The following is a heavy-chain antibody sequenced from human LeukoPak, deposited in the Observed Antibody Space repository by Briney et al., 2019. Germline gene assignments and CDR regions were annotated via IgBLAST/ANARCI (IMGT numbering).Heavy chain of an antibody. Sequence: GGSLRLSCAASGFTFSSYGMHWVRQAPGKGLEWVAFIRYDGSNKYYADSVKGRFTISRDNSKNTLYLQMNSLRAEDTAVYYCAKVEGWLQTPFDYWGQGTLVTVSS. J-gene: IGHJ4*02. CDR1: GFTFSSYG. D-gene: IGHD5-24*01. CDR3: AKVEGWLQTPFDY. V-gene: IGHV3-30*02. CDR2: IRYDGSNK.